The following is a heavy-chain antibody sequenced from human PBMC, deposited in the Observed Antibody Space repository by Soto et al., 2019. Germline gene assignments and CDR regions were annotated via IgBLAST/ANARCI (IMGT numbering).Heavy chain of an antibody. CDR1: GYTFTSYG. Sequence: ASVKVSCKASGYTFTSYGISWVRQAPGQGLEWMGWISAYNGNTNYAQKLQGRVTMTTDTSTSTAYMELRSLRSDDTAVYYCAREYVTIFGTTSNWFDPWGQGTLVTVSS. D-gene: IGHD3-3*01. J-gene: IGHJ5*02. V-gene: IGHV1-18*01. CDR2: ISAYNGNT. CDR3: AREYVTIFGTTSNWFDP.